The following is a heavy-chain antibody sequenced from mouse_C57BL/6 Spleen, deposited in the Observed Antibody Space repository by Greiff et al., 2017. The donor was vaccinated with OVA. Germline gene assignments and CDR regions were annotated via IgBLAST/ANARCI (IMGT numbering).Heavy chain of an antibody. CDR2: IHPNSGST. Sequence: QVQLKQPGAELVKPGASVKLSCKASGYTFTSYWMHWVKQRPGQGLEWIGMIHPNSGSTNYNEKFKSKATLTVDKSSSTAYMQLSSLTSEDSAVYYCARGRAYGSSFFDYWGQGTTLTVSS. D-gene: IGHD1-1*01. CDR3: ARGRAYGSSFFDY. V-gene: IGHV1-64*01. CDR1: GYTFTSYW. J-gene: IGHJ2*01.